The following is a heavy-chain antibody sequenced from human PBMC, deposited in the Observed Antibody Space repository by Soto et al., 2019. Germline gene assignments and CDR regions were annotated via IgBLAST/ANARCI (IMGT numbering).Heavy chain of an antibody. Sequence: GRSLRLSCAASGFTFDDYAMHWVRQAPGKGLEWVSFISWNSGSIGYADSVKGRFTISRDNAKNSLYLQMNSLRAEDTALYYCAKAGGSGYASCARMDALGKGPTVPVSS. CDR3: AKAGGSGYASCARMDA. J-gene: IGHJ6*04. CDR2: ISWNSGSI. D-gene: IGHD3-22*01. CDR1: GFTFDDYA. V-gene: IGHV3-9*01.